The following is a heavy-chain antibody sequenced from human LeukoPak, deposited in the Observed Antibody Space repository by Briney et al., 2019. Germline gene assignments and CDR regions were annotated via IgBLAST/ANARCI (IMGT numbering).Heavy chain of an antibody. CDR1: RFTFSSYS. J-gene: IGHJ4*02. D-gene: IGHD3-9*01. V-gene: IGHV3-21*01. Sequence: GGSLRLSCAASRFTFSSYSMNWVRQAPGKGLEWVSSISSTSSYIYYADSVKGRFTISRDNAKNLLYLQMNSLRAEDTAVYYCARDWDDILTGQFNWGQGTLVTVSS. CDR2: ISSTSSYI. CDR3: ARDWDDILTGQFN.